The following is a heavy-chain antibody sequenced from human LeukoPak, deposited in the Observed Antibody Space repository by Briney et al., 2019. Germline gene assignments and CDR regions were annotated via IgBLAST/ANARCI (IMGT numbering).Heavy chain of an antibody. CDR1: GGSISSSSYY. CDR3: ERRLVSAWRLDY. CDR2: IYYSGST. V-gene: IGHV4-39*01. D-gene: IGHD2-21*02. Sequence: SETLSLTCTVSGGSISSSSYYWGWIRQPRGKGLEWIGSIYYSGSTYYNPSLKSRVTISVDTSKNQFSLKLSSVTAADTAVYYCERRLVSAWRLDYWGQGTLVTVSS. J-gene: IGHJ4*02.